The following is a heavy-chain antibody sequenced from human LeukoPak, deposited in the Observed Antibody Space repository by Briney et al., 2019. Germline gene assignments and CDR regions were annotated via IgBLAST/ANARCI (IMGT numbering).Heavy chain of an antibody. CDR3: AKDSGRITMVRGALDY. V-gene: IGHV3-74*01. D-gene: IGHD3-10*01. Sequence: PGGSLRLSCAASGFSFSSYWMHWVRQAPGKGLVWVSRINTDGSSTIYADSVKGRFTISRDNSKNTLYLQMNSLRAEDTAVYYCAKDSGRITMVRGALDYWGQGTLVTVSS. CDR1: GFSFSSYW. CDR2: INTDGSST. J-gene: IGHJ4*02.